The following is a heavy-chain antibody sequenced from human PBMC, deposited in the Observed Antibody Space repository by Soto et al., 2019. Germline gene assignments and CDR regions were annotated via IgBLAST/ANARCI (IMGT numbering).Heavy chain of an antibody. J-gene: IGHJ6*02. CDR3: AKGVRSYYYYGMDV. D-gene: IGHD3-22*01. CDR2: ISGSGGST. CDR1: GFTFSSYA. Sequence: PGGSLRLSCAASGFTFSSYAVTWVRQAPGKGLEWVSGISGSGGSTYYADSVKGRFTISRGNSKNTMYLQMNSLRAEDTAVYYCAKGVRSYYYYGMDVWGQGTTVTVSS. V-gene: IGHV3-23*01.